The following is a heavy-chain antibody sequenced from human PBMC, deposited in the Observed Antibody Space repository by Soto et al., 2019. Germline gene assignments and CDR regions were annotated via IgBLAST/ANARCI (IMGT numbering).Heavy chain of an antibody. J-gene: IGHJ5*02. V-gene: IGHV5-10-1*01. Sequence: RGESLKISCKGSGYSFTSYWISWVRQMPGKGLEWMGRIDPSDSYTNYSPSFQGHVTTSADKSISTAYLQWSSLKASDTAMYYCARHPSPGNYDSSGYYLADPWGQGTLVTVSS. D-gene: IGHD3-22*01. CDR1: GYSFTSYW. CDR3: ARHPSPGNYDSSGYYLADP. CDR2: IDPSDSYT.